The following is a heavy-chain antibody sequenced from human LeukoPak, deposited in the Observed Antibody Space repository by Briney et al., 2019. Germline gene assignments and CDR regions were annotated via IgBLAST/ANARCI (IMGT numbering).Heavy chain of an antibody. Sequence: SETLSLTCTVSGGSISSYYWGWIRQPPGKGLEWIGSIYYSGSTYYNPSLKSRVTISVDTSKNQFSLKLSSVTAADTAVYYCARHPPYSGSYLDYWGQGTLVTVSS. CDR1: GGSISSYY. CDR2: IYYSGST. CDR3: ARHPPYSGSYLDY. V-gene: IGHV4-39*01. D-gene: IGHD1-26*01. J-gene: IGHJ4*02.